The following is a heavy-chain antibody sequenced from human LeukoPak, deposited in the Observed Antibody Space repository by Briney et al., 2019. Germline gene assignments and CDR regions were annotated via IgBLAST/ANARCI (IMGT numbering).Heavy chain of an antibody. CDR2: IYDTGNT. Sequence: PSETLSLTCTVSGDSMSSSSVYYWGWIRQAPGKGLERIGSIYDTGNTHYSPTLQSRVSIYLEKSQNQCSLKLPSVPAADTAVYYCARLRGYSYAADPWGRGTLVTVSS. V-gene: IGHV4-39*01. CDR1: GDSMSSSSVYY. D-gene: IGHD5-18*01. CDR3: ARLRGYSYAADP. J-gene: IGHJ5*02.